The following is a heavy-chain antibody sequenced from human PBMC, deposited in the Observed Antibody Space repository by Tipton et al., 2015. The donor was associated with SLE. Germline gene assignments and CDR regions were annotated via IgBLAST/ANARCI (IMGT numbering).Heavy chain of an antibody. V-gene: IGHV3-30*18. CDR3: AKDNGGSWSEGAFDI. CDR1: GFTFSTYE. Sequence: SLRLSCAASGFTFSTYEMHWVRQAPGKGLEWVALISFDGSDEYADSVKGRFTISRDNSKNTVYLQMNSLRAEDTAMYYCAKDNGGSWSEGAFDIWGQGAMVTVSS. CDR2: ISFDGSDE. J-gene: IGHJ3*02. D-gene: IGHD2-15*01.